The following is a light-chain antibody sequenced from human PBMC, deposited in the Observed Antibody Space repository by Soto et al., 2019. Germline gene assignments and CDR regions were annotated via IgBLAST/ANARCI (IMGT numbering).Light chain of an antibody. CDR3: QKYNRAPWT. J-gene: IGKJ1*01. V-gene: IGKV1-27*01. CDR2: AAS. Sequence: DIQMTQSPSSLSASVGDRVTITCRASQGIYSFLAWYQQKPGKVPRLLIYAASTLQSGVPSRFSASGSGTDFTLTISSLQPEDFATYYCQKYNRAPWTFGQGTKVEIK. CDR1: QGIYSF.